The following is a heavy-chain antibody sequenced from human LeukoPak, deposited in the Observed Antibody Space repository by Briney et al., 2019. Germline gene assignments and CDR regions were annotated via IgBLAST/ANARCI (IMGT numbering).Heavy chain of an antibody. CDR2: IGGSGGRT. D-gene: IGHD3-22*01. Sequence: GSLRLSCAASGFTLTSYSMSWVRQAPGKGLEWVSGIGGSGGRTYYRDSVKGRFTISRDISKNTLYLQMNSLRAEDTAVYYCASELYYYDSSGYTWLSDYWGQGTLVTVSS. CDR3: ASELYYYDSSGYTWLSDY. V-gene: IGHV3-23*01. CDR1: GFTLTSYS. J-gene: IGHJ4*02.